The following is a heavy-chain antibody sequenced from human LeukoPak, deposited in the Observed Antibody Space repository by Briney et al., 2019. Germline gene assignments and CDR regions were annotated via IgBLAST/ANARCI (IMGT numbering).Heavy chain of an antibody. Sequence: GGSLRLSCAASGFTFSSYRMNWVRQAPGKGREGFPSISSSSSYIYYADSVKGRFTIARDNAKNSLYLQMNSLRAEDTAVYYCARAPEMATTLFDYWGQGSLVTVSS. CDR3: ARAPEMATTLFDY. CDR2: ISSSSSYI. J-gene: IGHJ4*02. CDR1: GFTFSSYR. D-gene: IGHD5-24*01. V-gene: IGHV3-21*01.